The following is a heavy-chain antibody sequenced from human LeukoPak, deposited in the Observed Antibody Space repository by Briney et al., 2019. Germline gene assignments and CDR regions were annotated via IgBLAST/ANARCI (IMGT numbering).Heavy chain of an antibody. D-gene: IGHD6-19*01. J-gene: IGHJ5*02. CDR2: SNHSGST. CDR1: GGSISSYY. Sequence: PSETLSLTCTVSGGSISSYYWSWIRQPPGKGLECIGESNHSGSTNYNPSLKSRVTISVDTSKNQFSLKLSSVTAADTAVYYCARQMRIAVAGTVPWLDPWGQGTLVTVSS. CDR3: ARQMRIAVAGTVPWLDP. V-gene: IGHV4-34*01.